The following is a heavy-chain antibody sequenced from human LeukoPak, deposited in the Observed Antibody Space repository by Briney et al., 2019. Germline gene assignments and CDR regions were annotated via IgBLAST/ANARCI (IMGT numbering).Heavy chain of an antibody. D-gene: IGHD3-10*01. CDR1: GYSISSGYY. J-gene: IGHJ4*02. CDR2: IYHSGST. CDR3: AREGYGSGTFDY. V-gene: IGHV4-38-2*02. Sequence: PSQTLSLTCTVSGYSISSGYYWGWIRQPPGKGLEWIGSIYHSGSTYYDPSLKSRVTISVDTSKNQFSLKLISVTAADTAVYYCAREGYGSGTFDYWGQGTLVTVSS.